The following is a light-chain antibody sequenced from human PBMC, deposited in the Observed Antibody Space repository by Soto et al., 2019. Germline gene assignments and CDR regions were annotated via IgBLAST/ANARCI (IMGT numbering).Light chain of an antibody. Sequence: ESVFTQSPATLSIFTGERPTLSCRASQSVSSSYLAWYQQKPGQAPRLLIYGASSRATGIPDRFSGSGSRTDFTLTFSRLEPEDFAVYYCQQYGSSQTSGQGTKVDIK. CDR2: GAS. CDR1: QSVSSSY. CDR3: QQYGSSQT. V-gene: IGKV3-20*01. J-gene: IGKJ1*01.